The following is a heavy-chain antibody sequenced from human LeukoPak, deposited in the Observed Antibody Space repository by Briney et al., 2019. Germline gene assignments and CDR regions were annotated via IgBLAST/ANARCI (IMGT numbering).Heavy chain of an antibody. CDR3: ARTTDYGDYIDNWFDP. CDR2: IRYDGSNK. D-gene: IGHD4-17*01. V-gene: IGHV3-30*02. CDR1: GFTFSSYG. Sequence: GGSLRLSCAASGFTFSSYGMHWVRQAPGKGLEWVAFIRYDGSNKYYADSVKGRFTISRDNSKSTLYLQMNSLRAEDTAVYYCARTTDYGDYIDNWFDPWGQGTLVTVSS. J-gene: IGHJ5*02.